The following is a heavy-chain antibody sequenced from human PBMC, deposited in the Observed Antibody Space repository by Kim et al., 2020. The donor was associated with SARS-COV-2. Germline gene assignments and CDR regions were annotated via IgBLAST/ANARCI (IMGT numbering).Heavy chain of an antibody. J-gene: IGHJ6*02. Sequence: GGSLRLSCVASGFTLRSYEMNCVRQAPGKGLEWISYISGSGNTIDYADSVKGRFTISRDNARQSLYLQMNSLRADDTAMYYCARESVAEATYYSGMDVWGQGTTVTVSS. V-gene: IGHV3-48*03. CDR3: ARESVAEATYYSGMDV. CDR1: GFTLRSYE. CDR2: ISGSGNTI.